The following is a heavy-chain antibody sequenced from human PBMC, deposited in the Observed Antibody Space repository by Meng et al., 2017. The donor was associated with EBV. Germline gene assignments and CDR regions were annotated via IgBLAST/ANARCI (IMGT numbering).Heavy chain of an antibody. CDR2: IIPIFGTA. Sequence: QVPPGQSGAEVKKPGSSVKVSRKASGGTFSSYAISWVRQAPGQGLEWMGGIIPIFGTANYAQKFQGRVTITADKSTSTAYMELSSLRSEDTAVYYCARAEIAAAGRLDYWGQGTLVTVSS. CDR3: ARAEIAAAGRLDY. J-gene: IGHJ4*02. V-gene: IGHV1-69*06. CDR1: GGTFSSYA. D-gene: IGHD6-13*01.